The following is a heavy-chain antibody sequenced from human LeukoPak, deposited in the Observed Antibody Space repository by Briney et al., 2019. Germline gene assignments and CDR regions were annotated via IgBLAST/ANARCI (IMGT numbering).Heavy chain of an antibody. Sequence: GGSLRLSCAASGFTFSSYAMSWVRQAPGKGLEWVSAISGSGGSTYYADSVKGRFTISRDNSKNTLYLQMNSLRAEDTAVYYCAKDEEPYCSGGSCYPFDYWGQGTLVTVSS. CDR3: AKDEEPYCSGGSCYPFDY. V-gene: IGHV3-23*01. CDR2: ISGSGGST. CDR1: GFTFSSYA. J-gene: IGHJ4*02. D-gene: IGHD2-15*01.